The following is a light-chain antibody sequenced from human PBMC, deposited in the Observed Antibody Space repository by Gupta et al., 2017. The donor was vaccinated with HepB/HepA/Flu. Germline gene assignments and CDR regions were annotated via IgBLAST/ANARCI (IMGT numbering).Light chain of an antibody. V-gene: IGKV3-11*01. CDR3: QQRSTWPLT. CDR2: EAS. Sequence: EIVLTQSPATVSLFPGERATLACRASQCVSSRLGWYQQKPGQAPRLLIYEASHRATGIPARFSGSGSGTDVTLTISSLEPEDFAIYYCQQRSTWPLTFGGGTKVEIK. J-gene: IGKJ4*01. CDR1: QCVSSR.